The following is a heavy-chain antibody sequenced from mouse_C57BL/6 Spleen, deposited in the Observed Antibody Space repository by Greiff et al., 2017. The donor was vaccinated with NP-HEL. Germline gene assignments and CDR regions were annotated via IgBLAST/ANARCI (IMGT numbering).Heavy chain of an antibody. V-gene: IGHV1-26*01. CDR1: GYTFTDYY. J-gene: IGHJ1*03. CDR2: INPNNGGT. D-gene: IGHD1-1*01. CDR3: ASPFVVATRYFDV. Sequence: EVQLQQSGPELVKPGASVKISCKASGYTFTDYYMNWVKQSHGKSLEWIGDINPNNGGTSYNQKFKGKATLTVDKSSSTAYMELRSLTSEDSAVYYCASPFVVATRYFDVWGTGTTVTVSS.